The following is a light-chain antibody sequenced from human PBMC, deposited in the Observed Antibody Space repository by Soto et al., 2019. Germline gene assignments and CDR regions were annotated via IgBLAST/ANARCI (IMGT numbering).Light chain of an antibody. CDR2: EGS. Sequence: QSVLTQPASVSGSPGQSIAISCTETSSDVGSYNLVSWYQQHPGKAPKLMIYEGSKRPSGVSNRFSGSRSGNTASLTISGLQAEDEADYYCCSYAGSSTYYVFGTGTKLTVL. J-gene: IGLJ1*01. CDR1: SSDVGSYNL. V-gene: IGLV2-23*01. CDR3: CSYAGSSTYYV.